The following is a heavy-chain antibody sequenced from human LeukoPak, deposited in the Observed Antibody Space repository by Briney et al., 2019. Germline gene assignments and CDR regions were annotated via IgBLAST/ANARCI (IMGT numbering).Heavy chain of an antibody. CDR2: IKPDESEK. J-gene: IGHJ4*02. CDR3: ARERMYSGSGSTYPYYDY. Sequence: GGSLRLSCAASGFTFSSYWMSWVRQSPGKGLEWVANIKPDESEKYFMDSVKGRFTISRDNAKNALYLEMNSLRAEDTAEYFCARERMYSGSGSTYPYYDYWGQGTLVTVSS. CDR1: GFTFSSYW. V-gene: IGHV3-7*01. D-gene: IGHD3-10*01.